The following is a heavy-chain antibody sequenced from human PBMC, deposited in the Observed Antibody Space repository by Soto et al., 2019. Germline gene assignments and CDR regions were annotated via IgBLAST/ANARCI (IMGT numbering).Heavy chain of an antibody. Sequence: GGSLRLSCAASGFTFSSYAMHWVRQAPGKGLEWVAVISYDGSNKYYADSVKGRFTISRDNSKNTLYLQMNSLRAEDTAVYYCAREVWFGDLTPHYYYYYGMDVWGQGTTVIVSS. CDR3: AREVWFGDLTPHYYYYYGMDV. J-gene: IGHJ6*02. CDR2: ISYDGSNK. D-gene: IGHD3-10*01. V-gene: IGHV3-30-3*01. CDR1: GFTFSSYA.